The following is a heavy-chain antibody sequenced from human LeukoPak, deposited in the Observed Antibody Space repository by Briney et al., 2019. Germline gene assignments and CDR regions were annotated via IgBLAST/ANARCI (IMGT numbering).Heavy chain of an antibody. CDR3: ARDCITGTTCHDAFDI. V-gene: IGHV1-18*01. J-gene: IGHJ3*02. Sequence: ASLKVSCKASGYTFTSYGIRGGRHAPAQGLEWMGWISAYNGNTNYAQKLQGRVTMTTDTSTSTAYMELRSLRSDDTAVYYCARDCITGTTCHDAFDIWGQGTMVTVSS. CDR1: GYTFTSYG. CDR2: ISAYNGNT. D-gene: IGHD1-20*01.